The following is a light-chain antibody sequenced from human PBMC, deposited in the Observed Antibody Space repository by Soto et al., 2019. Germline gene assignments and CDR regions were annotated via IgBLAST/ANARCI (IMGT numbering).Light chain of an antibody. CDR3: QQRATSPWT. CDR1: QSIAIY. J-gene: IGKJ1*01. CDR2: DTF. Sequence: IVLTQSPATLSFSPGERATLSCRASQSIAIYLAWYQQRSGQSPRLLIYDTFNRAPGIPDRFSGSGSGTAFTLTSSSLDAEYVAYYYRQQRATSPWTFGQGTTVEIK. V-gene: IGKV3-11*01.